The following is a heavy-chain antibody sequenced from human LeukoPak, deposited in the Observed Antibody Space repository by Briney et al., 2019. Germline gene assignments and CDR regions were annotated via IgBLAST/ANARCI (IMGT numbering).Heavy chain of an antibody. Sequence: PGGSLRLSCAASGFTFSSYGMHWVRQAPGKGLEWVAFIRYDGSNKYYADSVKGRFTISRDNSKNTLYLQMNSLRAEDTAVYYCAKDMGTFGSGWYGGYFDYWGQGTLVTVSS. V-gene: IGHV3-30*02. CDR3: AKDMGTFGSGWYGGYFDY. CDR1: GFTFSSYG. CDR2: IRYDGSNK. D-gene: IGHD6-19*01. J-gene: IGHJ4*02.